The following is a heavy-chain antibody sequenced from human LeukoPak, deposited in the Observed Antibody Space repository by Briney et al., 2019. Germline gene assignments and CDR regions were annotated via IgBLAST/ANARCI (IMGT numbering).Heavy chain of an antibody. Sequence: KSSGTLSLTCAVSGGSISSGGYSWSWIRQPPRKGLEWIGYIYHSGGTYYNPSLKSRVTISVDTSKNQFSLKLSSVTAADTAVYYCARDKEVRGVYYYYGMDVWGQGTTVTVSS. V-gene: IGHV4-30-2*05. CDR1: GGSISSGGYS. J-gene: IGHJ6*02. D-gene: IGHD3-10*01. CDR2: IYHSGGT. CDR3: ARDKEVRGVYYYYGMDV.